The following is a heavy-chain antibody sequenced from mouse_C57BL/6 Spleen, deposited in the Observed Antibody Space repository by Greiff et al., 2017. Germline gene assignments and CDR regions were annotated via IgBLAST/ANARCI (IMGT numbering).Heavy chain of an antibody. CDR1: GFTFSDYG. Sequence: DVQLVESGGGLVKPGGSLKLSCAASGFTFSDYGMHWVRQAPEKGLEWVAYISSGSSTIYYADTVKGRFTISRDNAKNTLFLQMTSLRSEDTAMYYCARWGTTGYYFDYWGQGTTLTVSS. CDR2: ISSGSSTI. D-gene: IGHD2-14*01. V-gene: IGHV5-17*01. J-gene: IGHJ2*01. CDR3: ARWGTTGYYFDY.